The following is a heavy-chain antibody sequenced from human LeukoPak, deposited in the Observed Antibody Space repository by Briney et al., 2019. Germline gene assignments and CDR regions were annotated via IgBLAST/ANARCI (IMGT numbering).Heavy chain of an antibody. CDR2: IGTSGANT. D-gene: IGHD2-21*01. CDR1: GFTFNNYG. J-gene: IGHJ4*02. CDR3: AKKSGDHFHFDF. Sequence: GGSLRLSCAASGFTFNNYGMGWVRQTPGKGLEWVATIGTSGANTYHADSVKGRFTISRDNSKSTLYLQMDSLRAEDTAVYHCAKKSGDHFHFDFWGQGTLVTVSS. V-gene: IGHV3-23*01.